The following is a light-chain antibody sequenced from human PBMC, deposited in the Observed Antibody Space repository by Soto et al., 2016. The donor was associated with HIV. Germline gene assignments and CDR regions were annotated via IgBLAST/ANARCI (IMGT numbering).Light chain of an antibody. V-gene: IGLV3-27*01. CDR3: YSATDNNWV. Sequence: SYELTQPSSVSVSPGQTAEITCSGDILAKKYARWFQQKPGQAPMLVIYKDSERPSGIPERFSGSSSGTTVTLTISGAQVEDEADYYCYSATDNNWVFGGGTKLTVL. CDR1: ILAKKY. CDR2: KDS. J-gene: IGLJ3*02.